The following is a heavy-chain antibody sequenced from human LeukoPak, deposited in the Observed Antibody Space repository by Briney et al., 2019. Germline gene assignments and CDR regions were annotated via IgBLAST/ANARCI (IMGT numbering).Heavy chain of an antibody. D-gene: IGHD2-15*01. CDR1: GFSISSYG. CDR3: ARESSGGYQSGGTKY. J-gene: IGHJ4*02. V-gene: IGHV3-30*02. CDR2: VRFNGGNE. Sequence: GGSLRLSCTASGFSISSYGMHWVRKAPGQGLEWLGFVRFNGGNEYYADSVKGRFTISRDTSKNTLFLQMKSLRVEDTAVYSCARESSGGYQSGGTKYWGLGTMVTVSS.